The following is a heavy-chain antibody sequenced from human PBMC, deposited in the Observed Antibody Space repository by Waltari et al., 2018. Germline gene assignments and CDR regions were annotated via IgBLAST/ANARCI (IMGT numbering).Heavy chain of an antibody. CDR2: ISYDGRNQ. Sequence: QVQLMESGGGVVQPGGALRLSCAASGCTFKNYAMHWGRQAPGQGMDWVAAISYDGRNQYFADSVEGRFRISRDNSQDTLYLHLNSLLPADTSIFYCARGPLVGITAGPFDMWGQGTMVIVSS. CDR3: ARGPLVGITAGPFDM. CDR1: GCTFKNYA. V-gene: IGHV3-30*03. J-gene: IGHJ3*02. D-gene: IGHD1-26*01.